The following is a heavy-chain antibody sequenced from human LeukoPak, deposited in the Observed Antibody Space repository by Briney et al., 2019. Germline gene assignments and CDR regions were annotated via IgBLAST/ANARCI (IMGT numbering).Heavy chain of an antibody. J-gene: IGHJ1*01. CDR1: GFRFIDYY. Sequence: GGSLRLSCAASGFRFIDYYMNWIRQAPGEGLKWVSYISSTGGTTFYADSVKGRFTISMDNSKNSLFLQMNSLSAEDTAVYYCARGTFGGFPPRRFHHGAQGTLVSVSS. V-gene: IGHV3-11*04. CDR2: ISSTGGTT. CDR3: ARGTFGGFPPRRFHH. D-gene: IGHD2/OR15-2a*01.